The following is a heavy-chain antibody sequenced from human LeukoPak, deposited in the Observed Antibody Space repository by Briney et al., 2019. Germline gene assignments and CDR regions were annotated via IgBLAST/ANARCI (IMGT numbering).Heavy chain of an antibody. CDR1: GATFSIYA. CDR2: IIPIFGTA. CDR3: AVKGSSDYGDYVWWFDP. D-gene: IGHD4-17*01. J-gene: IGHJ5*02. V-gene: IGHV1-69*01. Sequence: SVKLSCNASGATFSIYAISWVRQPPAQGLEWMGGIIPIFGTANYAKKFQGRVTITADESTSTAYMELSSLRSEDTAVYYCAVKGSSDYGDYVWWFDPWGQGTLVTVSS.